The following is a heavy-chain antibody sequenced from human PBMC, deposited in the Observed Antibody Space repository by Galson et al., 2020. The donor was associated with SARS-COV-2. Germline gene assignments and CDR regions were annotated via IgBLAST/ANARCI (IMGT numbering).Heavy chain of an antibody. J-gene: IGHJ4*02. CDR1: GGSISSSSYY. D-gene: IGHD3-10*01. CDR3: ARDRVWGVMVRGVPFDC. Sequence: SQTLSLTCTVSGGSISSSSYYWGWIRQPPGKGLEWLGSIYYSGSTYYNPSLKSRVTISVDTSKNQFSLKLSSVTAADTAVYYCARDRVWGVMVRGVPFDCWGQGTLVTVSS. V-gene: IGHV4-39*07. CDR2: IYYSGST.